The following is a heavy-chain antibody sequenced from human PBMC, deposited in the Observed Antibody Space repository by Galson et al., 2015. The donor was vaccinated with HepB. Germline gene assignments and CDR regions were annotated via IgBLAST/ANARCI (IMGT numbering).Heavy chain of an antibody. CDR2: ISYDGSNK. Sequence: SLRLSCAASGFTFSSYAMHWVRQAPGKGLEWVAVISYDGSNKYYADSVKGRFTISRDNSKNTLYLQMNSLRAEDTAVYYCARDLYGSGSLDYWGQGTLVTVSS. V-gene: IGHV3-30*04. CDR3: ARDLYGSGSLDY. J-gene: IGHJ4*02. CDR1: GFTFSSYA. D-gene: IGHD3-10*01.